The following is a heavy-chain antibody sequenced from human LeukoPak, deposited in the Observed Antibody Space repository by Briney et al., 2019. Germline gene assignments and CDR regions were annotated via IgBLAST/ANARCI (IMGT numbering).Heavy chain of an antibody. CDR2: ITSSGTYI. J-gene: IGHJ4*02. CDR3: ARGQRVVAGYYFDY. D-gene: IGHD2-21*01. CDR1: GFTFNNYN. V-gene: IGHV3-21*01. Sequence: GGSLRLSCAASGFTFNNYNMNWVRQAPGKALEWVSSITSSGTYIFYADSVKGRFTISRDNAKNSLYLQMNSLRAEDTAVYYCARGQRVVAGYYFDYWGQGTLVTVSS.